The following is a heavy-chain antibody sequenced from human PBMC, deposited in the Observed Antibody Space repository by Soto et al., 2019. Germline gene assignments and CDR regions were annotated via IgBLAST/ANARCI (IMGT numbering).Heavy chain of an antibody. CDR3: AKETDSYCSGGSCYPGGAFDI. J-gene: IGHJ3*02. V-gene: IGHV3-23*01. D-gene: IGHD2-15*01. CDR2: ISGSGGST. CDR1: GFTFSSYA. Sequence: PGGSLRLSCAASGFTFSSYAMSWVRQAPGKGLEWVSAISGSGGSTYYADSVKGRFTISRDNSKNTLYLQMNSLRAEDTAVYYCAKETDSYCSGGSCYPGGAFDIWGQGTMVTVSS.